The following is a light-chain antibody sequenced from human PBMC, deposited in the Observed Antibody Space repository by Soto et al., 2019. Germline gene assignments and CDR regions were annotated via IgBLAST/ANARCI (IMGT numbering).Light chain of an antibody. V-gene: IGKV1-33*01. CDR2: DAS. Sequence: DVQMTQSPSSLSASIGDRITITCQASEDITQYLHWYHHRSQRAPKLLIYDASHLTTGVPTRFSGSGFGTHFIFNISSLQPDDVGTYYCQQSVSLPLSFGGGTKVDIK. CDR3: QQSVSLPLS. J-gene: IGKJ4*01. CDR1: EDITQY.